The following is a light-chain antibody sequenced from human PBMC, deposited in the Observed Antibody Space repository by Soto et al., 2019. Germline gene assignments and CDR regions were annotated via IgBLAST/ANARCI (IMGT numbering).Light chain of an antibody. CDR2: GNS. J-gene: IGLJ1*01. CDR3: QSYDNSLSGYV. V-gene: IGLV1-40*01. CDR1: SSNIGAGYD. Sequence: SALTQPPSVSGAPGQRVTISCTGSSSNIGAGYDVHWYQQLPGTAPKLLIYGNSNRPSGVPDRFSGSKSGTSASLAITGLQAEDEADYYCQSYDNSLSGYVFGTGTKVTVL.